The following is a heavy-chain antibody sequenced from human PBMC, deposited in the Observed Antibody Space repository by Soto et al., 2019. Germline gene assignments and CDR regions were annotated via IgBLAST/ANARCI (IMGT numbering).Heavy chain of an antibody. J-gene: IGHJ4*02. CDR3: AKSPPLYYYDSSGYYARYFDY. CDR1: GFNVGSYW. V-gene: IGHV3-23*01. D-gene: IGHD3-22*01. CDR2: ISGSGGST. Sequence: PGGSLRLSCVASGFNVGSYWMSWVRQAPGKGLEWVSAISGSGGSTYYADSVKGRFTISRDNSKNTLYLQMNSLRAEDTAVYYCAKSPPLYYYDSSGYYARYFDYWGQGTLVTVSS.